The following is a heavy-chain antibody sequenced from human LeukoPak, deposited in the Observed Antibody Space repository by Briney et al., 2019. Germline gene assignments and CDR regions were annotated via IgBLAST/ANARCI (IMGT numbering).Heavy chain of an antibody. CDR3: ARETAAADFDY. CDR1: GFTFSSYS. CDR2: INTDGSST. J-gene: IGHJ4*02. V-gene: IGHV3-74*01. Sequence: GGSLRLSCAASGFTFSSYSMNWVHQAPGKGLVWVSRINTDGSSTSYADSVKGRFTISRDNAKNTLYLQMNSLRAEDTAVYYCARETAAADFDYWGQGTLVTVSS. D-gene: IGHD6-13*01.